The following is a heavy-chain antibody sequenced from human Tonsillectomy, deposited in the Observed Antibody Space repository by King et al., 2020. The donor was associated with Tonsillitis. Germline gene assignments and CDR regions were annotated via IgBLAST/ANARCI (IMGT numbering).Heavy chain of an antibody. Sequence: VQLVESGGGLVLPGGSLRLSCAASGFTFSTYGMNWVRQAPGKGLQWVSYISSDGHTMYYEDSLKGRFIISRDNAKNSLYLQMNSLGAEDTAVYYCARTDSSSVDYWGPGPLVTVSS. V-gene: IGHV3-48*03. J-gene: IGHJ4*02. D-gene: IGHD2-2*01. CDR1: GFTFSTYG. CDR2: ISSDGHTM. CDR3: ARTDSSSVDY.